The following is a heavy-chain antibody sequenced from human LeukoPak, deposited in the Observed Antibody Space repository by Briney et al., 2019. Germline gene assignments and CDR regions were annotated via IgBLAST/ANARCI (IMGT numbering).Heavy chain of an antibody. D-gene: IGHD1-26*01. V-gene: IGHV4-39*01. CDR2: MYYDGSP. CDR3: ARRSDSGSDDGEDYFDY. CDR1: GGSINSGTFY. J-gene: IGHJ4*02. Sequence: SETLSLTCTVSGGSINSGTFYWGWIRQPPGKGLEWIGSMYYDGSPYYNPSLKSRVTTSVDTSKNQFSLKLTSVTAADTAVYFCARRSDSGSDDGEDYFDYWGQGTLVTVSS.